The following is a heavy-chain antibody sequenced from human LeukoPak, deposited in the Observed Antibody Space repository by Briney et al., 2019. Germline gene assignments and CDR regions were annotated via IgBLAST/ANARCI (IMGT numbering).Heavy chain of an antibody. CDR3: ARVTMIVVVMGGYFDY. CDR2: IYHSGST. Sequence: SETLSLTCTVSGYSISSGYYWGWIRQPPGKGLEWIGSIYHSGSTYYNPSLKSRVTISVDTSKNQFSLKLSSVTAADTAVYYCARVTMIVVVMGGYFDYWGQGTLVTVSS. V-gene: IGHV4-38-2*02. CDR1: GYSISSGYY. J-gene: IGHJ4*02. D-gene: IGHD3-22*01.